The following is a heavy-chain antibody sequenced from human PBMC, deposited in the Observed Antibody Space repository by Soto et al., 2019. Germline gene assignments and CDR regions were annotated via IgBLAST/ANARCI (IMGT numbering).Heavy chain of an antibody. CDR1: GGSISSGGYY. Sequence: SETLSLTCTVSGGSISSGGYYWSWIRQHPGKGLEWIGYIYYSGSTYYNPSLKSRVTISVDTSKNQFSLKLSSVTAADTAVYYCARDPEGYNWNGYNWFDPWGQGTLVTVSS. V-gene: IGHV4-31*03. CDR3: ARDPEGYNWNGYNWFDP. CDR2: IYYSGST. J-gene: IGHJ5*02. D-gene: IGHD1-20*01.